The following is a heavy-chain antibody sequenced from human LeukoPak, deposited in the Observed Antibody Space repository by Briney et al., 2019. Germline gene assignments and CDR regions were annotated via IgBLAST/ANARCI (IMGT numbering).Heavy chain of an antibody. CDR1: GVSISSYY. Sequence: SETPSLTCTVSGVSISSYYWSWIRQPPGKGLDWIGYIYYIGSTNYNPSLKGRVTMSVDTSKNQFSLKLTSVTAADTAVYYCARHASSGWYSLDYWGQGTLVTVSS. J-gene: IGHJ4*02. CDR3: ARHASSGWYSLDY. D-gene: IGHD6-19*01. V-gene: IGHV4-59*08. CDR2: IYYIGST.